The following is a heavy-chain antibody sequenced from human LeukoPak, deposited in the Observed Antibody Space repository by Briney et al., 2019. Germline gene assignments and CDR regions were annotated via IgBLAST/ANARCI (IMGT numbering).Heavy chain of an antibody. CDR2: ISSSSSCI. CDR1: GFTFSSYS. V-gene: IGHV3-21*01. D-gene: IGHD3-22*01. J-gene: IGHJ4*02. Sequence: PGGSLRLSCAASGFTFSSYSMNWVRQAPGKGLEWVSSISSSSSCIYYADSVKGRFTISRDNAKNSLYLQMNSLRAEDTAVYYCARKAYYYDSSGEFDYWGQGTLVTVSS. CDR3: ARKAYYYDSSGEFDY.